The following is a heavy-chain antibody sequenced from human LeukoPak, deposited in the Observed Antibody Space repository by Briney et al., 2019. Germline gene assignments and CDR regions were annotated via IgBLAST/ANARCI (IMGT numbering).Heavy chain of an antibody. CDR3: AREDYYDFWSGYPN. J-gene: IGHJ4*02. D-gene: IGHD3-3*01. V-gene: IGHV1-2*02. CDR1: GYTFTSYG. Sequence: ASVTVSCTASGYTFTSYGISWVRQAPGQGQEWMGWINPNSGDTNYAQKFQGRVTMTRDTSISTAYMELSRLRSDDTAVYYCAREDYYDFWSGYPNWGQGTLVTVSS. CDR2: INPNSGDT.